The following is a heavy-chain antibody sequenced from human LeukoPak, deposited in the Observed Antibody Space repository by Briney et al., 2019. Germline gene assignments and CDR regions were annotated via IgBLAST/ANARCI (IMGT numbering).Heavy chain of an antibody. V-gene: IGHV3-23*01. CDR1: GFTFSSYA. J-gene: IGHJ6*02. Sequence: GGSLRLSCAASGFTFSSYAMSWVRQAPGKGLEWVSAISGSGGSTYYADSVKGRFTISRGNSKNTLYLQMNSLRAEDTAVYYCAKKDSSSWPYYYYYYGMDVWGQGTTVTVSS. CDR3: AKKDSSSWPYYYYYYGMDV. D-gene: IGHD6-13*01. CDR2: ISGSGGST.